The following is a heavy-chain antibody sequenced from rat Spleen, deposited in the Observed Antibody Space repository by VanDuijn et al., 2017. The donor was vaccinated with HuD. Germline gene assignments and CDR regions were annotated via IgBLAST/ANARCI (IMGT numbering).Heavy chain of an antibody. CDR2: ISYEGSST. CDR3: TTGLMGIRDY. V-gene: IGHV5-19*01. CDR1: GFTFSNYG. J-gene: IGHJ2*01. D-gene: IGHD1-9*01. Sequence: EVQLVESGGGLVQPGRSLKLSCAVSGFTFSNYGLHWIRQAPKKGLEWVASISYEGSSTYYRDSVKGRFTISRDNAKNSQYLQMDSLRSEDTATYYCTTGLMGIRDYWGQGVMVTVSS.